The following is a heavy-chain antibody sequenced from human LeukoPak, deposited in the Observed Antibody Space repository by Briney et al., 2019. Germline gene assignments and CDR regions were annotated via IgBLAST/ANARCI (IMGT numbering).Heavy chain of an antibody. CDR3: ARHWEL. CDR1: GFSFSNYV. Sequence: GGSLRLSCAASGFSFSNYVMTWVRQAPGKGLEWVALIYSDETTYYADYVKGRFTISRDNSKSTLYLQMNSLRAEDTAVYYCARHWELRGQGTLVTVSS. CDR2: IYSDETT. J-gene: IGHJ4*02. V-gene: IGHV3-66*04. D-gene: IGHD1-26*01.